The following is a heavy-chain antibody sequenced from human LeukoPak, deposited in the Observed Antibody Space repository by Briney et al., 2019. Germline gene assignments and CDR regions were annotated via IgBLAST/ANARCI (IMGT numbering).Heavy chain of an antibody. Sequence: GESLKISCKGYGYNFNTYWIAWVRQMPGKGLEWMGTIHLADSDTRYSPSFQGQVTISVDKSISTAYLQWSSLKASDTAVYYCARLVKDSLMYYDFWSGYYAFDYWGQGTLVTVSS. J-gene: IGHJ4*02. D-gene: IGHD3-3*01. CDR2: IHLADSDT. CDR3: ARLVKDSLMYYDFWSGYYAFDY. CDR1: GYNFNTYW. V-gene: IGHV5-51*01.